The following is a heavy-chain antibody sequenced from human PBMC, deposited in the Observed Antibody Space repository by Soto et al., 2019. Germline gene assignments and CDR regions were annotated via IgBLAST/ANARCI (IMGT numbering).Heavy chain of an antibody. CDR3: ASGRGYDSFDF. CDR2: IGHLETT. CDR1: GVAMTNGGYC. D-gene: IGHD5-12*01. J-gene: IGHJ4*02. V-gene: IGHV4-30-2*06. Sequence: PSETLSLTCSVSGVAMTNGGYCWSWIRQSPEKGLEWLGYIGHLETTYYNPSVKSRHTLSIDRTRNQFSLSLSSMTAEDKAVYYGASGRGYDSFDFWGQGTLVTVSS.